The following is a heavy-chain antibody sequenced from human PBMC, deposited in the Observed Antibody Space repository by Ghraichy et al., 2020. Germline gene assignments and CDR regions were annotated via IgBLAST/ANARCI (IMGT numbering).Heavy chain of an antibody. V-gene: IGHV3-48*01. J-gene: IGHJ5*02. Sequence: GESLNISCIASGFALSRNSMNWVRQAPGKGLEWVSYISSSSSIIYYADSVKGRFTISRDNVKNSLYLQMNSLRVEDTAVYYCAGGDSSYLNWFDPWGQGTLVTVSS. CDR3: AGGDSSYLNWFDP. CDR1: GFALSRNS. CDR2: ISSSSSII. D-gene: IGHD6-13*01.